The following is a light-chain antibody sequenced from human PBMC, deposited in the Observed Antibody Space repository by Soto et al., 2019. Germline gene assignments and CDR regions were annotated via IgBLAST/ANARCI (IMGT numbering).Light chain of an antibody. J-gene: IGKJ1*01. V-gene: IGKV1-5*03. Sequence: DIQMTQSTSTLSASVGDRVTITCRASQSISSWLAWYQQKPGKAPKLLIYKASSLESGVPSRFSGSGSGTEFTLTISSLQPDDFATYYCQQYNSYVWTFGQGTKVEIK. CDR1: QSISSW. CDR3: QQYNSYVWT. CDR2: KAS.